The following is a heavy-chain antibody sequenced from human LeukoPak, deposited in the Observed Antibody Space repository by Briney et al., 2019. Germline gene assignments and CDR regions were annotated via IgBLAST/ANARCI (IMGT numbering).Heavy chain of an antibody. CDR1: GFTFSSYG. J-gene: IGHJ4*02. D-gene: IGHD6-19*01. Sequence: AGGSLRLSCAASGFTFSSYGMHWVRQAPGKGLEWVAVIWYDGSNKYYADSVKGRFTISRDNSKSTLYLQMNSLRAEDTAVYYCARDSSGWYYFDYWGQGTLVTVSS. CDR2: IWYDGSNK. V-gene: IGHV3-33*01. CDR3: ARDSSGWYYFDY.